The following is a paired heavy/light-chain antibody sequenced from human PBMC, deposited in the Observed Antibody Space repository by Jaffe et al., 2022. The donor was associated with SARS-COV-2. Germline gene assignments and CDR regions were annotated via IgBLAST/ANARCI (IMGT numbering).Light chain of an antibody. Sequence: DIQLTQSPSFLSASVGDRVTITCRASQGISSYLAWFQQKPGKAPKLLIYAASTLQSGVPSRFSGSGSGTEFTLTISSLQPEDFATYYCQQLNSYALTFGGGTKVEIK. CDR3: QQLNSYALT. CDR1: QGISSY. J-gene: IGKJ4*01. V-gene: IGKV1-9*01. CDR2: AAS.
Heavy chain of an antibody. CDR2: SRNKAKSYTT. CDR3: VRAKPSSGWYDDY. V-gene: IGHV3-72*01. D-gene: IGHD6-19*01. J-gene: IGHJ4*02. CDR1: GFIFSDHY. Sequence: EVQLVESGGGLVQPGGSLRLSCAASGFIFSDHYMDWVRQAPGKGLEWVGRSRNKAKSYTTEYVASVKGRFTISRDDSKNSLYLQMNSLKTEDTAVYYCVRAKPSSGWYDDYWGQGTLVTVSS.